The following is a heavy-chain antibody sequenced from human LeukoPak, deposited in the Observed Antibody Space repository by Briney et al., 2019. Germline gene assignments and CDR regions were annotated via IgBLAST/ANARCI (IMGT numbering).Heavy chain of an antibody. Sequence: GGSLRLSCAASGFTFSSYAMSWVRQARGKGLEWVSAISGSGGSTYYADSVKGRFTISRDNSKNTLYQQMNSLRAEDTAVYYCAKTPRSTSCYDYWGQGTLVTVSS. CDR2: ISGSGGST. CDR3: AKTPRSTSCYDY. CDR1: GFTFSSYA. D-gene: IGHD2-2*01. V-gene: IGHV3-23*01. J-gene: IGHJ4*02.